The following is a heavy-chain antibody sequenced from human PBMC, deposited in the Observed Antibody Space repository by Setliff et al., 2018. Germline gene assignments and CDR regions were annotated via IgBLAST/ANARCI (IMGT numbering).Heavy chain of an antibody. J-gene: IGHJ5*01. D-gene: IGHD6-19*01. CDR3: GHRRIDGAVGWNEGYFDF. V-gene: IGHV2-5*02. CDR2: IYWDDDK. CDR1: GFSLTTSGVG. Sequence: SGPTLVNPTETLTMTCTFSGFSLTTSGVGVGWTRQSPGKALEWLAVIYWDDDKRYSPSLKNRLTITKDTSKNQVVLTMSNMDPVDTATYYCGHRRIDGAVGWNEGYFDFWGQGCLVTVSS.